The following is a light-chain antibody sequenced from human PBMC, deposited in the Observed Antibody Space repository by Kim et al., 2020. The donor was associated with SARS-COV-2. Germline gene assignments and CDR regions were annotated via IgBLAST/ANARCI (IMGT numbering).Light chain of an antibody. CDR2: SAS. Sequence: ASVGDRVTITCRASQGIANYLAWYQQKPGKVPKLLIYSASILQSGVPSRFSGSGSGTDFTLTISSLQPEDVATYYCQKYNIDPFTFGPGTKVDIK. CDR3: QKYNIDPFT. CDR1: QGIANY. V-gene: IGKV1-27*01. J-gene: IGKJ3*01.